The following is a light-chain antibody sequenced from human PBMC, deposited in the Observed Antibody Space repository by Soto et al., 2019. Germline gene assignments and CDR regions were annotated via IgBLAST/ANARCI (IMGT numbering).Light chain of an antibody. J-gene: IGLJ3*02. V-gene: IGLV1-51*01. CDR2: DNY. CDR3: GTWDGSMSGGGV. Sequence: QSVLTQPPSVSAAPGQQVTSSCSGSNANIGSNSVAWYQQVPGSAPKLLIYDNYHRPSGIPDRFSGSKSGTSATLAITGLQTGDEADYYCGTWDGSMSGGGVFGGGTKLTVL. CDR1: NANIGSNS.